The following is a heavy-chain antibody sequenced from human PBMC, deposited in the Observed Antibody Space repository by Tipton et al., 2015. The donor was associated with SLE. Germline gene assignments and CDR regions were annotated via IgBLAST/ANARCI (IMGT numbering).Heavy chain of an antibody. CDR2: IYYSGST. CDR3: ARVGEFYYDSSGHAFDI. D-gene: IGHD3-22*01. V-gene: IGHV4-59*08. J-gene: IGHJ3*02. Sequence: GLVKPSETLSLTCTVSGGSISGYYWSWIRQPSGKGLEWIGYIYYSGSTNYNPSLKSRVTISVDTSKNQFSLKLSSVTAADTAVYYCARVGEFYYDSSGHAFDIWGQGTMVTVSS. CDR1: GGSISGYY.